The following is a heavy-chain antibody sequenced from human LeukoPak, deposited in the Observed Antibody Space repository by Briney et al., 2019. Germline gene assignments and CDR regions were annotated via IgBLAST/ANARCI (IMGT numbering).Heavy chain of an antibody. J-gene: IGHJ3*01. CDR1: GITLTNYG. D-gene: IGHD4-17*01. CDR2: ISDSGGST. Sequence: PGGSLRLSCAVSGITLTNYGMSWVRQAPGKGLEWVAGISDSGGSTNYADSVKGRFTISRDNPKNALYLQMNSLRAEDTAVYFCARGLGDYDAFDVWGHGTRVTVAS. V-gene: IGHV3-23*01. CDR3: ARGLGDYDAFDV.